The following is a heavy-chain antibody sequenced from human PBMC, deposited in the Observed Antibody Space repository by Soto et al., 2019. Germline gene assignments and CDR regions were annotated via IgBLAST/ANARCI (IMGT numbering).Heavy chain of an antibody. D-gene: IGHD6-13*01. CDR1: GFTVSSNY. J-gene: IGHJ4*02. CDR2: IYNSGTT. Sequence: GGSLRLSCAASGFTVSSNYMNWFRQAPGNGLEWVSFIYNSGTTYYADSVKGRFTISRDNSKNTVYLQMNSLRAEDTAVYYCARVASNSWRQLDYWGQGTLVTVSS. V-gene: IGHV3-53*01. CDR3: ARVASNSWRQLDY.